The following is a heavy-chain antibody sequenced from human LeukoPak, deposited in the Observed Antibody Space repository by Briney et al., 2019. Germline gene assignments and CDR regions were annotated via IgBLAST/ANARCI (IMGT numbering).Heavy chain of an antibody. J-gene: IGHJ6*04. V-gene: IGHV3-11*06. Sequence: GGSLRLSCAASGFTFSDYYMSWIRQAPGKGLEWVSYIGSSSSYTNYADSVKGRFTISRDNAQNSLYLQMNSLRAEDTAVYYCARSFCSGTSCHYTYYYGMDVWGKGTTVTVSS. CDR1: GFTFSDYY. D-gene: IGHD2-2*01. CDR2: IGSSSSYT. CDR3: ARSFCSGTSCHYTYYYGMDV.